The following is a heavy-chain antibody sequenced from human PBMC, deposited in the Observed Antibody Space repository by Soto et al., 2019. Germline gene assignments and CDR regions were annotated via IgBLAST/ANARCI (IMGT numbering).Heavy chain of an antibody. CDR1: GYTFTSYG. CDR3: VRVVAIPGYPDN. Sequence: SVKVSCKASGYTFTSYGISWVRQAPGQGLEWMGWIVPIVDTSTYAQKFQGRVTITADESTSTAYMELSSLRTDDTAIYYCVRVVAIPGYPDNWGQGTLVTVSS. CDR2: IVPIVDTS. J-gene: IGHJ4*02. V-gene: IGHV1-69*13. D-gene: IGHD5-12*01.